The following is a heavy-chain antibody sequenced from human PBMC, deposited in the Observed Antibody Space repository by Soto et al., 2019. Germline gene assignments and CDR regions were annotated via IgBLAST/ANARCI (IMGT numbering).Heavy chain of an antibody. Sequence: PSETLSLTCVVSGYSIISGYYWGWVRQPPGKGLEWIGRIYYTGSTDYNPSLKGRVTISVDTSKNQFSLKLSSVTAADTALYYCARSHNYFFSRGYVFDYWGQGAMVNVSS. CDR3: ARSHNYFFSRGYVFDY. CDR1: GYSIISGYY. D-gene: IGHD3-22*01. V-gene: IGHV4-38-2*01. CDR2: IYYTGST. J-gene: IGHJ3*01.